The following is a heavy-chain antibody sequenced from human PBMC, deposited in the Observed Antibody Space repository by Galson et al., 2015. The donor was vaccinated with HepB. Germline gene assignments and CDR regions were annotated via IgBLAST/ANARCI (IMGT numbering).Heavy chain of an antibody. J-gene: IGHJ4*02. V-gene: IGHV3-30*18. CDR3: AKDRVLLWFGDKLAPDY. Sequence: SLRLSCAASGFTFSSYGMHWVRQAPGKGLEWVAVISYDGSNKYYADSVKGRLTISRDNSKNTLYLQMNSLRAEDTAVYYCAKDRVLLWFGDKLAPDYWGQGTLVTVSS. CDR2: ISYDGSNK. CDR1: GFTFSSYG. D-gene: IGHD3-10*01.